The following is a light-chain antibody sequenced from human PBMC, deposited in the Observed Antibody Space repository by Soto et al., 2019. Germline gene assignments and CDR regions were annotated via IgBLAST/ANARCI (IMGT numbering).Light chain of an antibody. CDR2: GAS. CDR3: QQYNNWPPYT. J-gene: IGKJ2*01. CDR1: QSVSSN. Sequence: EIVMTQSPATLSVSPGERATLSCRASQSVSSNLAWYQQKPGQAPRVLIYGASTRATGIPARFSGSGSGTEFILTISSLQSEDFAVYYCQQYNNWPPYTFGQGTKLEIK. V-gene: IGKV3-15*01.